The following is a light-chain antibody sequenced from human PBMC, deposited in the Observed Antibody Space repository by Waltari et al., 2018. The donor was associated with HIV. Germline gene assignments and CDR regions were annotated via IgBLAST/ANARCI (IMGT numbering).Light chain of an antibody. V-gene: IGLV2-14*01. CDR2: EVS. CDR3: SSYRSSSTLEV. Sequence: QSALTQPASVSGSPGQSITISCTGTSSDVGGYNYVSWYHQHPGNAPKLMIYEVSNRPSGVANRFSGSKSGNTASLTISGLQAEDEADYYCSSYRSSSTLEVFGTGTKVTVL. CDR1: SSDVGGYNY. J-gene: IGLJ1*01.